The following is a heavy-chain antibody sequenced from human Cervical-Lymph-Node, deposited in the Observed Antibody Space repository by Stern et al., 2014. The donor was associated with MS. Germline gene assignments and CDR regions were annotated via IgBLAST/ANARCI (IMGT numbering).Heavy chain of an antibody. CDR3: GRGDAGDY. J-gene: IGHJ4*02. Sequence: VQLVESGGDLVKPGGSLRLSCVASGFRFSDYDMSWIRQAPGKGLEWISYISGSGGAIYYADSVQGRFTISRDNAKNSLFLQMNSLRAEDTAVYYCGRGDAGDYWGQGTLVTVAS. CDR2: ISGSGGAI. CDR1: GFRFSDYD. D-gene: IGHD2-21*02. V-gene: IGHV3-11*01.